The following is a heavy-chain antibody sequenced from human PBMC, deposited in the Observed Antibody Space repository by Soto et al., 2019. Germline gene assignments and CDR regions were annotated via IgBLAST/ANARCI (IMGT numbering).Heavy chain of an antibody. D-gene: IGHD2-15*01. Sequence: SETLSLTCTVSGGSISSSSYYWGWIRQPPGKGLEWIGSIYYSGSTYYNPSLKSRVTISVDTSKNQFSLKLSSVTAADTAVYYCATRRGYCSGGSCYYYYYGMDVCGQGTTLTVSS. CDR3: ATRRGYCSGGSCYYYYYGMDV. J-gene: IGHJ6*02. V-gene: IGHV4-39*01. CDR1: GGSISSSSYY. CDR2: IYYSGST.